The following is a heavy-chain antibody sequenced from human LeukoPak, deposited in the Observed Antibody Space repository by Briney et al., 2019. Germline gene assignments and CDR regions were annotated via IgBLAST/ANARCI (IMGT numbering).Heavy chain of an antibody. CDR2: TSSNSEYI. J-gene: IGHJ4*02. Sequence: GGSLRLSCAASGLTFSDYSMNWVRQAPVKGLEWVASTSSNSEYIHYADSVKGRFTIFRDNAKSSLHLQMNSLTTEDTAVYYCVRDSIYYYIDYWGQGTLVTVSS. CDR1: GLTFSDYS. D-gene: IGHD3-3*02. V-gene: IGHV3-21*04. CDR3: VRDSIYYYIDY.